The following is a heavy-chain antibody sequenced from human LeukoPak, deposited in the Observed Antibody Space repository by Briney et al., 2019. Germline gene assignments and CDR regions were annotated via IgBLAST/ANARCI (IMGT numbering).Heavy chain of an antibody. CDR1: GGSFSGYY. CDR2: INHSGST. Sequence: SETLSLTCAVYGGSFSGYYWIWIRQPPGKGLEWIGEINHSGSTNYNPSLKSRVTISVDTSKNQFSLKLSSVTAADTAVYYCVRDSKAFNAFDIWGQGTMVTVSS. D-gene: IGHD6-13*01. CDR3: VRDSKAFNAFDI. V-gene: IGHV4-34*01. J-gene: IGHJ3*02.